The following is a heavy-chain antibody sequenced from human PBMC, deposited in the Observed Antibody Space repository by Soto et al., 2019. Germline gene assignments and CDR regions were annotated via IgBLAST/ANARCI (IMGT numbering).Heavy chain of an antibody. CDR3: ARDGVSSSYYYYGMDV. CDR1: GYTFTSYG. D-gene: IGHD6-6*01. Sequence: ASVKVSCKASGYTFTSYGISWVRQAPGQGLEWMGWISAYNGNTNYAQKLQGRVTMTTDTSTSTAYMELRSLRSDDTAVYYGARDGVSSSYYYYGMDVWGQGTTVTVSS. V-gene: IGHV1-18*01. CDR2: ISAYNGNT. J-gene: IGHJ6*02.